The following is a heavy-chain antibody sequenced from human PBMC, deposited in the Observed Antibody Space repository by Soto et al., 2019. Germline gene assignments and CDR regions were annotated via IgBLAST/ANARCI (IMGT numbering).Heavy chain of an antibody. CDR3: ALALGPTTGLDY. J-gene: IGHJ4*02. D-gene: IGHD1-26*01. V-gene: IGHV4-31*04. CDR1: GASITSGKYY. Sequence: QVRLQESGPGLVKPSQTLSQTCTVSGASITSGKYYWTWIRQLPGKRLEWIGSIYNSETTHYNPSLTSRLTISIDTSANQFSLKLSSVTAADTAIYYCALALGPTTGLDYWGQGTLITVSA. CDR2: IYNSETT.